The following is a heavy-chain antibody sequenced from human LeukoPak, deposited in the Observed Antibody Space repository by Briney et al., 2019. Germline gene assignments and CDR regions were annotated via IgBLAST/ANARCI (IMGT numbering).Heavy chain of an antibody. CDR2: IIPIFGTA. V-gene: IGHV1-69*01. J-gene: IGHJ3*02. Sequence: GSSVKVSCKASGGTFSSYAISWVRQAPGQGLEWMGGIIPIFGTANYAQKFQGRVTITADESTSTAYVELSSLRSEDKAVYYCARLGDHSSGWYDGVSATKNVRAFDIWGQGTMVTVS. CDR1: GGTFSSYA. CDR3: ARLGDHSSGWYDGVSATKNVRAFDI. D-gene: IGHD6-19*01.